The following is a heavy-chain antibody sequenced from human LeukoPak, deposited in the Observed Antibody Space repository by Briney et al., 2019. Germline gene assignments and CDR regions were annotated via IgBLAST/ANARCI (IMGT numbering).Heavy chain of an antibody. CDR3: ARRGSSGWYYFDY. V-gene: IGHV4-39*01. CDR1: GGSISSSSYY. J-gene: IGHJ4*02. Sequence: SETLPLTCTVSGGSISSSSYYWGWIRQPPGKGLEWIGSIYYSGSTYYNPSLKSRVTISVDTSKNQFSLKLSSVTAADTAVYYCARRGSSGWYYFDYWGQGTLVTVSS. D-gene: IGHD6-19*01. CDR2: IYYSGST.